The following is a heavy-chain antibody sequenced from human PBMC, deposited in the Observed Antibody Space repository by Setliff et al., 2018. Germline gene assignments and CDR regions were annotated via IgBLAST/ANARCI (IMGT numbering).Heavy chain of an antibody. CDR3: ARTAGSSSAYGFDY. J-gene: IGHJ4*02. V-gene: IGHV3-48*04. D-gene: IGHD2-15*01. CDR1: GFIFSFHS. Sequence: GGSLRLSCAASGFIFSFHSMNWVRQAPGKGLEWVSYISSSSSTIYYADSVKGRFTISRDNAKSSLYLQMNSLRAEDTAVYYCARTAGSSSAYGFDYWGQGTLVTVSS. CDR2: ISSSSSTI.